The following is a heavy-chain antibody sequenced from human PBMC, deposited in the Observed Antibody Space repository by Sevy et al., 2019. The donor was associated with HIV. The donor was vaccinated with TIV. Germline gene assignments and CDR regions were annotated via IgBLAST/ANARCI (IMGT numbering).Heavy chain of an antibody. D-gene: IGHD6-19*01. CDR2: ISYDGSNK. CDR3: ARGPPRIAVAAYYFDY. Sequence: GALRLSCAASGFTFSSYAMHWVRQAPGKGLEWVAVISYDGSNKYYADSVKGRFTISRDNSKNTLYLQMNSLRAEDTAVYYCARGPPRIAVAAYYFDYWGQGTLVTVSS. V-gene: IGHV3-30-3*01. CDR1: GFTFSSYA. J-gene: IGHJ4*02.